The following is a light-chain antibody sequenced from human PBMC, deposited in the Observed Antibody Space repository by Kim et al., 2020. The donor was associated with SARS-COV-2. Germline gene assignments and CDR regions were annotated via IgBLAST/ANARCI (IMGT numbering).Light chain of an antibody. J-gene: IGKJ2*01. Sequence: EIVLTQSPGTLSLSPGERATLSCRASQSVSSNYLAWYQQKPGRTPRLLIYGASSRATGIPDRFNGSGSGTDFTLTISRLEPEDFAVYYCQQYGSSPRTFGQGTKLEI. V-gene: IGKV3-20*01. CDR1: QSVSSNY. CDR3: QQYGSSPRT. CDR2: GAS.